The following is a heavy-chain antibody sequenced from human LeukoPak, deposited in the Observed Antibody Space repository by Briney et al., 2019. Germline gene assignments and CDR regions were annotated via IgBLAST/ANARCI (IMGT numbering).Heavy chain of an antibody. CDR3: AKRSEFGVLYYMDV. V-gene: IGHV3-48*01. J-gene: IGHJ6*03. CDR1: GFTFSSYS. D-gene: IGHD3-16*01. CDR2: ISGSSGTI. Sequence: GSLRLSCAASGFTFSSYSMNWVRQAPGKGLEWVSYISGSSGTIYYADSVKGRFTISRDNAKSSLYLQMNSLRAEDTAVYYCAKRSEFGVLYYMDVWGKGTTVTVSS.